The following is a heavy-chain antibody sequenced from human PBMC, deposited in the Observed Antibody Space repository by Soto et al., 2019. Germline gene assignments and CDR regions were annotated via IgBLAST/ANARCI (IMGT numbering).Heavy chain of an antibody. V-gene: IGHV4-34*01. CDR1: GESFGGYY. CDR2: INHSGTT. J-gene: IGHJ4*02. D-gene: IGHD2-21*02. CDR3: ATTNGDSYLRVYYLDS. Sequence: QVQLQQWGAGLLKPSETLSLTCAVYGESFGGYYWNWIRQPPGKGLEWIGEINHSGTTNYNPSLKSPVTISVDTSRNQFSANLHSMTAADTAVYYCATTNGDSYLRVYYLDSWGQGTLVTVSS.